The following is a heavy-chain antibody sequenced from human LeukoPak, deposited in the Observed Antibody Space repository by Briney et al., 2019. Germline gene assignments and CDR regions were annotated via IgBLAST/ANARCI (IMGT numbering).Heavy chain of an antibody. Sequence: ASVTVSFKSSVYIFTVYYMHWVRQAPGQGVGWMGWINPNSGGTNYAQKFQGRVTMTRDTSISTAYMELSRLRSDDTAVYYCARSGYSGYDSGGYWGQGTLVTVSS. CDR3: ARSGYSGYDSGGY. V-gene: IGHV1-2*02. D-gene: IGHD5-12*01. CDR1: VYIFTVYY. J-gene: IGHJ4*02. CDR2: INPNSGGT.